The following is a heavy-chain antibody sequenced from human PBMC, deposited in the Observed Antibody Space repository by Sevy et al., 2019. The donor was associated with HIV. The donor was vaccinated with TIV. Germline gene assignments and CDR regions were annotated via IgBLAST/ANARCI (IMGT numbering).Heavy chain of an antibody. CDR1: GYTFTGYY. V-gene: IGHV1-2*02. CDR3: VRDYRDGYFEY. Sequence: ASVKVSCKASGYTFTGYYMHWMRQAPGQGLEGMGWINPDSGGPTYAPKFQGRVTLTRDTSISTAYMDLSRLKSDDTAVYYCVRDYRDGYFEYWGQGTLVTVSS. CDR2: INPDSGGP. J-gene: IGHJ4*02.